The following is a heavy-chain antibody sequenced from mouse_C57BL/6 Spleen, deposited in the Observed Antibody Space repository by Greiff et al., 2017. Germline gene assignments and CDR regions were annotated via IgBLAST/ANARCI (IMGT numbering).Heavy chain of an antibody. CDR2: IYPRDGST. CDR3: ARSIYYYGSSYVHYAMDY. D-gene: IGHD1-1*01. CDR1: GYTFTDHT. V-gene: IGHV1-78*01. J-gene: IGHJ4*01. Sequence: QVQLKESDAELVKPGASVKISCKVSGYTFTDHTIHWMKQRPEQGLEWIGYIYPRDGSTKYNEKFKGKATLTADKSSSTAYMQLNSLTSEDSAVYFCARSIYYYGSSYVHYAMDYWGQGTSVTVSS.